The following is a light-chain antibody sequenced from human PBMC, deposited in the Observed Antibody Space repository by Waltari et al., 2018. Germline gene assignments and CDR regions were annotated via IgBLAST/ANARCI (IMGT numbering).Light chain of an antibody. CDR2: GAS. CDR3: QQLNSYPYT. Sequence: DIHLTQSPSFLSASAGDRVTITCRASQGISSYLAWYQQKPGKAPKLLIYGASTLQSGVPSRFSGSGSGTEFTLTISSLQPEDFATYYCQQLNSYPYTLGQGTKLEIK. V-gene: IGKV1-9*01. J-gene: IGKJ2*01. CDR1: QGISSY.